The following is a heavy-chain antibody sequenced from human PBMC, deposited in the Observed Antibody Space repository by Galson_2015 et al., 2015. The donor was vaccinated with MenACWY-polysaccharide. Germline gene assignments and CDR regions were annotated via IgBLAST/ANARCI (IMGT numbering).Heavy chain of an antibody. V-gene: IGHV4-4*07. D-gene: IGHD3-10*01. Sequence: ETLSLTCTVSGGSISSYYWSWIRPPAGKGLEWIGRIYTSGNTNYNPSLKSRVTMSVDTSKNQFSLKLSSVTAADTAVYYCAREHTFPYGSGSYYNMRQYYYYGMDVWGQGTTVTVSS. CDR3: AREHTFPYGSGSYYNMRQYYYYGMDV. J-gene: IGHJ6*02. CDR1: GGSISSYY. CDR2: IYTSGNT.